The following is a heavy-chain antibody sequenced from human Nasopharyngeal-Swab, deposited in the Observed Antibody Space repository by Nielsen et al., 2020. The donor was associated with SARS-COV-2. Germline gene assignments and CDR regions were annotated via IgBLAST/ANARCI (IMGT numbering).Heavy chain of an antibody. V-gene: IGHV3-30*18. CDR1: GFTFSTYA. CDR2: LSYDGRNK. J-gene: IGHJ5*02. D-gene: IGHD1-26*01. Sequence: GEPLKISCTASGFTFSTYAMHWVRQAPDKGLEWVAVLSYDGRNKYYADSVKGRFTISRDNSKNTVYLQMNSLRAEDTAVYYCAKDAYSGNYDGGDADSWGQGTLVTVS. CDR3: AKDAYSGNYDGGDADS.